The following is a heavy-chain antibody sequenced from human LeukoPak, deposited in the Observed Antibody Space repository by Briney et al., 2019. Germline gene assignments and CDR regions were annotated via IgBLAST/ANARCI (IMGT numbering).Heavy chain of an antibody. V-gene: IGHV4-59*12. CDR1: GGSISSYY. CDR2: IYYSGST. CDR3: ARGLRVRRFLEWLYRD. D-gene: IGHD3-3*01. Sequence: PSETLSLTCTVSGGSISSYYWSWIRQPPGKGLEWIGYIYYSGSTNYNPSLKSRVTMSVDTSKNQFSLKLSSVTAADTAVYYCARGLRVRRFLEWLYRDWGQGTLVTVSS. J-gene: IGHJ4*02.